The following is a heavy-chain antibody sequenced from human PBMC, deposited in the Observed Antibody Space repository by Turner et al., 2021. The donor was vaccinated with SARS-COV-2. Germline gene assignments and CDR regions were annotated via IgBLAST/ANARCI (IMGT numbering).Heavy chain of an antibody. CDR2: ISYDGSNK. V-gene: IGHV3-30-3*01. J-gene: IGHJ4*02. D-gene: IGHD5-12*01. CDR1: GFNFSSYA. Sequence: QVQLVESGGGVVQPGRSLRLSCAASGFNFSSYAMHWVRQAPGKGLEWVAVISYDGSNKFYADSVKGRFTISRDNSKNTLYLQMNSLRAEDTAVYYCARGGGYGAAFDYWGQGTLVTVSS. CDR3: ARGGGYGAAFDY.